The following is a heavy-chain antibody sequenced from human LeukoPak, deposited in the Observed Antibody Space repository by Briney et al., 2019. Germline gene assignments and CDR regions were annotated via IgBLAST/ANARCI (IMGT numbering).Heavy chain of an antibody. Sequence: GESLKISCKGSGYSFTTYWIGWVRQMPGKGLEWMAIIYPGDSDTRYSPSFQGQVTISADKSISTAYLQWSSLKASDTAMYYCARLHTYYYYGMDAWGQGTTVTVSS. V-gene: IGHV5-51*01. CDR1: GYSFTTYW. J-gene: IGHJ6*02. CDR3: ARLHTYYYYGMDA. CDR2: IYPGDSDT.